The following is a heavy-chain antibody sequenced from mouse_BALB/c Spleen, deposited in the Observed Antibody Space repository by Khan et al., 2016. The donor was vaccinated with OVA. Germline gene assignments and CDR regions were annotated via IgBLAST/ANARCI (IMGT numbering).Heavy chain of an antibody. J-gene: IGHJ3*01. D-gene: IGHD1-2*01. Sequence: QVQLQQSGAELARPGASVKLSCKASGYTFTDYYINWVKQRTGQGLEWIGEINPGSGDIYYNEKLKGKATLTADKSYSQAYMQLISLTSEDSAVYFCARRNYFGYTFAYWGQGTLVTVSA. CDR1: GYTFTDYY. CDR2: INPGSGDI. V-gene: IGHV1-77*01. CDR3: ARRNYFGYTFAY.